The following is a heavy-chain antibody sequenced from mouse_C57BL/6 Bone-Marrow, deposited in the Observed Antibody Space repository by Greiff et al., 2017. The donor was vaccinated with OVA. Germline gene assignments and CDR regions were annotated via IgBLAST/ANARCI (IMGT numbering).Heavy chain of an antibody. CDR2: ISSGGSYT. CDR1: GFTFSSYG. CDR3: ARPRRGSSYGFAY. V-gene: IGHV5-6*01. J-gene: IGHJ3*01. Sequence: VQLKESGGDLVKPGGSLKLSCAASGFTFSSYGMSWVRQTPDKRLEWVATISSGGSYTYYPDSVKGRFTISRDNAKNTLYLQMSSLKSEDTAMYYCARPRRGSSYGFAYWGQGTLVTVSA. D-gene: IGHD1-1*01.